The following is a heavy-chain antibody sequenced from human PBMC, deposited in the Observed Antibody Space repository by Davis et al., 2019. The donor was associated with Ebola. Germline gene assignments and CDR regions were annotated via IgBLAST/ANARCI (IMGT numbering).Heavy chain of an antibody. J-gene: IGHJ4*02. CDR2: IYYSGST. V-gene: IGHV4-39*07. CDR1: GGSISSSSYY. Sequence: PSETLSLTCTVSGGSISSSSYYWGWIRQPPGKGLEWIGSIYYSGSTNYNPSLKSRVTISVDTSKNQFSLKLSSVTAADTAVYYCARGPFDYWGQGTLVTVSS. CDR3: ARGPFDY.